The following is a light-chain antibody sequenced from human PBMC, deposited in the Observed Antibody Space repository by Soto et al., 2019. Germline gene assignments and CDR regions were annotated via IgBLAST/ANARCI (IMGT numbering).Light chain of an antibody. Sequence: DIKMSLSLSSLSANVGDRVTITCRASQSISSYLNWYQQKPGKAPKLLIYAASSLQSGVPSRFSGSGSGTDFTLTISSLQPEDVAAYYCQKYNSAPLTFGGRSMA. CDR1: QSISSY. V-gene: IGKV1-39*01. CDR2: AAS. J-gene: IGKJ4*01. CDR3: QKYNSAPLT.